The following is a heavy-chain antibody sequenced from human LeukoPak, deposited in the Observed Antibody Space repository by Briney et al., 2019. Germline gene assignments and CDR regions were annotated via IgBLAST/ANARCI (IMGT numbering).Heavy chain of an antibody. V-gene: IGHV3-23*01. D-gene: IGHD5-12*01. CDR2: VSGSGGST. J-gene: IGHJ4*02. Sequence: GGSLRLSCAASGFTFSSYAMSWVRQAPGKGLEWVSAVSGSGGSTYYADSVQGRFTISRDNSKNTLYLQMNSLRTEDTAVYYCAKSWLRLGGDYWGQGTLVTVSS. CDR3: AKSWLRLGGDY. CDR1: GFTFSSYA.